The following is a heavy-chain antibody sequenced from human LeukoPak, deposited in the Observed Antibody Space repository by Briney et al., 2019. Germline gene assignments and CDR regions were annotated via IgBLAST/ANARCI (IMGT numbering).Heavy chain of an antibody. CDR3: AKGSYYYDSADYFDY. J-gene: IGHJ4*02. Sequence: GGSLRLSCAASGFTFSSYAMSWVRQAPGRGLEWVSTLSGSGGNTYYADSVKGRVTISRDNSKNTLYLQMNSLRAEDTAVYHCAKGSYYYDSADYFDYWGQGTLVTVSS. V-gene: IGHV3-23*01. D-gene: IGHD3-22*01. CDR2: LSGSGGNT. CDR1: GFTFSSYA.